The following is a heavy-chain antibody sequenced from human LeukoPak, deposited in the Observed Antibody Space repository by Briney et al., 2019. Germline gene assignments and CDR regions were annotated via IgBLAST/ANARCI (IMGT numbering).Heavy chain of an antibody. J-gene: IGHJ4*02. CDR1: GFTFDDYA. D-gene: IGHD6-13*01. CDR3: AKATVPGIAAAGTEDY. V-gene: IGHV3-9*01. Sequence: GGSLRLPCAASGFTFDDYAMHWVRQAPGKGLEWVSGISWNSGSIGYADSVKGRFTISRDNAKNSLYLQMNSLRAEDTALYYCAKATVPGIAAAGTEDYWGQGTLVTVSS. CDR2: ISWNSGSI.